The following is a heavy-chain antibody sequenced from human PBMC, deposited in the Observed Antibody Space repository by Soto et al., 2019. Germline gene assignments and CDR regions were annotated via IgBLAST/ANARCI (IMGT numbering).Heavy chain of an antibody. V-gene: IGHV4-59*08. CDR1: GGSISSYY. Sequence: SETLSLTCTVSGGSISSYYWSWIRKPPGKGLEWIGYIYYSGSTNYNPSLKSRVTISVDTSKNQFSLKLSSVTAADTAVYYCARHWRGYCSGGSCYGDEYFQHWGQGTLVTVSS. D-gene: IGHD2-15*01. CDR2: IYYSGST. J-gene: IGHJ1*01. CDR3: ARHWRGYCSGGSCYGDEYFQH.